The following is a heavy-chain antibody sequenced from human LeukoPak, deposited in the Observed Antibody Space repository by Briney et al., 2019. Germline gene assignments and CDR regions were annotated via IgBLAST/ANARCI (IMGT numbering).Heavy chain of an antibody. D-gene: IGHD6-13*01. J-gene: IGHJ5*02. CDR3: ARGLAAAGDWFDP. Sequence: GGSLRLSCAASGFTFSSYWMSWVRQAPEKGLEWVANIKQDGSEKYYVDSVKGRFTISRDNAKNSLYLQMNSLRAEDTAVYYCARGLAAAGDWFDPWGQGTLVTVSS. CDR2: IKQDGSEK. V-gene: IGHV3-7*01. CDR1: GFTFSSYW.